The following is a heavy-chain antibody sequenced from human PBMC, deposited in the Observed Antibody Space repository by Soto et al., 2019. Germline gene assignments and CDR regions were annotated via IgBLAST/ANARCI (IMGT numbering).Heavy chain of an antibody. V-gene: IGHV3-7*03. CDR1: GFTFSNYW. CDR2: IKQDGSEK. Sequence: RLSCAASGFTFSNYWMSWVRQAPGKGLEWVANIKQDGSEKYYVDSVKGRFTISRDNAKYSLYLQMNSLRAEDTAVYYCARPPSSSWYFVSYWGQGTLVTVSS. CDR3: ARPPSSSWYFVSY. D-gene: IGHD6-13*01. J-gene: IGHJ4*02.